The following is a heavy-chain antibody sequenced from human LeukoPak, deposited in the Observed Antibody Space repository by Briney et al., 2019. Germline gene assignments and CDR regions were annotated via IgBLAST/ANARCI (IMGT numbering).Heavy chain of an antibody. V-gene: IGHV1-18*01. CDR3: ARNAYGTSSENYFDF. CDR2: ISAYTGDT. Sequence: ASVKVSCKGSGYTFTSYSISWVRQAPGQGLEWMGWISAYTGDTNYAQSFQGRITMTTDTSTGTAYMELRSLKSDDTAVYYCARNAYGTSSENYFDFWGRGTLVTVSS. J-gene: IGHJ4*02. D-gene: IGHD6-6*01. CDR1: GYTFTSYS.